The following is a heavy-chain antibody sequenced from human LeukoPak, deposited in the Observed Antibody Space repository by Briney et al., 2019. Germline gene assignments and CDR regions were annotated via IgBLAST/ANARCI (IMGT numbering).Heavy chain of an antibody. CDR3: TRRNPVQATDY. CDR2: IRSKANSYAT. Sequence: GGSLRLSCAASGSTFSGSAMHWVRQASGKGLEWVGRIRSKANSYATAYAASVKGRFTISRDDSKNTAYLQMNSLKTEDTAVYYCTRRNPVQATDYWGQGTLVTVSS. J-gene: IGHJ4*02. D-gene: IGHD1-1*01. CDR1: GSTFSGSA. V-gene: IGHV3-73*01.